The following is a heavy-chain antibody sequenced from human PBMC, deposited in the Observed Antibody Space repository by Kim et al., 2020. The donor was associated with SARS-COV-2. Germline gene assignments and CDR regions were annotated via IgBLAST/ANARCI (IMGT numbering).Heavy chain of an antibody. J-gene: IGHJ2*01. CDR3: ARDRGTGIAAAGSYWYFDL. D-gene: IGHD6-13*01. V-gene: IGHV3-11*06. Sequence: RFTISRDNAKNSLYLQMNSLRAEDTAVYYCARDRGTGIAAAGSYWYFDLWGRGTLVTVSS.